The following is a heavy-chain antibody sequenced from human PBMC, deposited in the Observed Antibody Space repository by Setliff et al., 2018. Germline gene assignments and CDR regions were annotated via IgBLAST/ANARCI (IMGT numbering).Heavy chain of an antibody. D-gene: IGHD5-12*01. CDR3: ARESIERLRFWGSLGS. J-gene: IGHJ5*02. Sequence: GGSLRLSCAASRFTFSSYSMSWVRQAPGKGLEWVSYISGGGSIMYYADSVRGRFTISRDNAKNSLYLQMSSLRAEDTAVYYCARESIERLRFWGSLGSWGQGTLVTVSS. V-gene: IGHV3-48*01. CDR2: ISGGGSIM. CDR1: RFTFSSYS.